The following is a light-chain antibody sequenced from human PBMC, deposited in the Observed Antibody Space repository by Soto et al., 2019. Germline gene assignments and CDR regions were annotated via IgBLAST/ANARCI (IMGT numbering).Light chain of an antibody. CDR2: EGV. CDR1: SSNIGGYNI. CDR3: CSYVGETTYV. Sequence: QSALTQPASVSGSPGQSITISCSGTSSNIGGYNIVSWYQQHPGKAPKVIIYEGVKLPSGGSDRVSGSTSGVTASLALSGLLAEDEAEYYCCSYVGETTYVLVSGTKVTVL. V-gene: IGLV2-23*01. J-gene: IGLJ1*01.